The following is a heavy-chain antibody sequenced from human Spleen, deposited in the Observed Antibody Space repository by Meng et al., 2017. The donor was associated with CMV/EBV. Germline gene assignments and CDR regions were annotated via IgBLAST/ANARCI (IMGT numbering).Heavy chain of an antibody. V-gene: IGHV1-2*02. CDR3: ARVKRYCTGGSCSSTGYYGMDV. CDR1: YY. D-gene: IGHD2-15*01. J-gene: IGHJ6*02. Sequence: YYRHWVRQAHGQGLEWMGWINPNSGGTNYAQKFQGRVTMTGDTSITTAYMELSRLRSDDMAVYYCARVKRYCTGGSCSSTGYYGMDVWGQGTTVTVSS. CDR2: INPNSGGT.